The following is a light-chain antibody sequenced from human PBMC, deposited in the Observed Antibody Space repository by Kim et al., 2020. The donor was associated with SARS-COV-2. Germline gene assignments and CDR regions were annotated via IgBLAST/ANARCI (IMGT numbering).Light chain of an antibody. Sequence: DIVMPQSPDSLAVSLGERATINCKSSQSVLYSSNNKNYLAWYQQRPGQPPKLLIYWASTRESGVPDRFSGSGSGTDFTLTISSLQAEDVAVYYCQQYYSTPQTFGQGTKVDIK. CDR2: WAS. J-gene: IGKJ1*01. V-gene: IGKV4-1*01. CDR1: QSVLYSSNNKNY. CDR3: QQYYSTPQT.